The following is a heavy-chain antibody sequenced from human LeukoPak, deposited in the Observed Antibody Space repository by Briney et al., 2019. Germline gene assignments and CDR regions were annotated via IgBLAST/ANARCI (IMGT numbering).Heavy chain of an antibody. Sequence: PGGSLRLSCVGSGFTFRSHAMSWVRRAPEKGLEFVSGIYENGGTTYYADSVKGRFSISRDNSKSTLYLQMDSLRGEDTAVYYCAKDFRIGYSAHFDYWGQGALVTVSS. D-gene: IGHD2-21*01. V-gene: IGHV3-23*01. CDR1: GFTFRSHA. CDR3: AKDFRIGYSAHFDY. J-gene: IGHJ4*02. CDR2: IYENGGTT.